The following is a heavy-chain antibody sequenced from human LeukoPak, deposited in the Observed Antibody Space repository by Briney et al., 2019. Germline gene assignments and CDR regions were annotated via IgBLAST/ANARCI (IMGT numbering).Heavy chain of an antibody. Sequence: GGSLRLSCAASGFTFSTYWMSWVRQAPGKGLEWVANIKQDGSEKHYGDSVRGRFTISRDNAKNSLYLQMNSLRAEDTAFYFCARDTYDSSGYHFYYMDVWGKGTTVTVSS. V-gene: IGHV3-7*01. D-gene: IGHD3-22*01. CDR2: IKQDGSEK. CDR3: ARDTYDSSGYHFYYMDV. J-gene: IGHJ6*03. CDR1: GFTFSTYW.